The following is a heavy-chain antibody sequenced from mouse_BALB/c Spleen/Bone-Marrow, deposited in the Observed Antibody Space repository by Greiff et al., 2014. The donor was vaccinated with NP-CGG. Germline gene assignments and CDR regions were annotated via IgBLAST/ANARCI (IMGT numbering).Heavy chain of an antibody. V-gene: IGHV5-6-5*01. CDR1: GITVSSYT. CDR2: ITGGGTT. Sequence: EVQRVESGGGLVKPGEPLKFSCAASGITVSSYTMSWVRQTPEERLEWVASITGGGTTYYPDSVKGRFTISRDNARNILYLQVSSLRSEDTAIYYCARHYGYVDAMDYWGQGTSVTVSS. J-gene: IGHJ4*01. CDR3: ARHYGYVDAMDY. D-gene: IGHD1-2*01.